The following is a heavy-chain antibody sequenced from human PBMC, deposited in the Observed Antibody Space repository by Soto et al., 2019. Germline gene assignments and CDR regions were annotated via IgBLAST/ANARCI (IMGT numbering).Heavy chain of an antibody. Sequence: GGSLRLSCAASGFTVSSNYMTWVRQAPGKGLQWVSVISSGGTTYFADSVKGRFTISRDNSKNTLYLQMNSLRADDTAVYYCARSTIGYGMDVWGQGTTVTVSS. CDR2: ISSGGTT. CDR3: ARSTIGYGMDV. V-gene: IGHV3-53*01. CDR1: GFTVSSNY. D-gene: IGHD3-10*01. J-gene: IGHJ6*02.